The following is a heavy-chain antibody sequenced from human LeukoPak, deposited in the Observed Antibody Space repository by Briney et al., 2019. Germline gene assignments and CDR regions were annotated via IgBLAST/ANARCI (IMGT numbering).Heavy chain of an antibody. CDR2: IHTSGST. CDR1: GGSISTYY. Sequence: SETLSLTCSVSGGSISTYYWSWIRQPAEKGLEWIGRIHTSGSTDYNPSLNSRVTISVDTSENHFSLKLSSVTAADTAVYYCARGVHLPGIGHDWGQGTLVTVSS. V-gene: IGHV4-4*07. CDR3: ARGVHLPGIGHD. D-gene: IGHD6-13*01. J-gene: IGHJ4*02.